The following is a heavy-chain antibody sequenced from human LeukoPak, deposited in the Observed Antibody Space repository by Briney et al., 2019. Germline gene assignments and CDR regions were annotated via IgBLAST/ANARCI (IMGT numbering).Heavy chain of an antibody. Sequence: SQTLSLTCAVSGGSISSGGYSWSWIRQPPGKGLEWIVYIYHSGSTYYNPSLKSRVTISVDRSKNQFSLKLSSVTAADTAVYYCARAYYDFWSGPRGWFDPWGQGTLVTVSS. V-gene: IGHV4-30-2*01. CDR3: ARAYYDFWSGPRGWFDP. D-gene: IGHD3-3*01. CDR2: IYHSGST. J-gene: IGHJ5*02. CDR1: GGSISSGGYS.